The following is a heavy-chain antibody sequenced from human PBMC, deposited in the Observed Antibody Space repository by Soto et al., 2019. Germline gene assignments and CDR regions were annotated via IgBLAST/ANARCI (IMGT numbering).Heavy chain of an antibody. CDR1: GFTFSSYG. CDR2: IWYDGSQK. J-gene: IGHJ3*01. V-gene: IGHV3-33*03. CDR3: ARGVYHDNSGPFSDALDV. Sequence: GGSLRVSSAASGFTFSSYGMHWVSQAPGKGLEWVAAIWYDGSQKWYGDSVKGRFTISRDNTKNSLYLQMNSLRAEDTAVYYCARGVYHDNSGPFSDALDVWGQGTMVTVSS. D-gene: IGHD3-22*01.